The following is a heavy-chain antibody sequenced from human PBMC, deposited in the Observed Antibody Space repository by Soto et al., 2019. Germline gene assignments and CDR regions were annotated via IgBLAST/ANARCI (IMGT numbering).Heavy chain of an antibody. Sequence: GEPLKISCKGSGYSFTSYWISWVRQMPGKGLEWMGRIDPSDSYTNYSPSFQGHVTISADKSISTAYLQWSSLKASDTAMYYCARHCSSTSCYPNYYYYGMDVWGQGTTVTVSS. J-gene: IGHJ6*02. V-gene: IGHV5-10-1*01. D-gene: IGHD2-2*01. CDR3: ARHCSSTSCYPNYYYYGMDV. CDR2: IDPSDSYT. CDR1: GYSFTSYW.